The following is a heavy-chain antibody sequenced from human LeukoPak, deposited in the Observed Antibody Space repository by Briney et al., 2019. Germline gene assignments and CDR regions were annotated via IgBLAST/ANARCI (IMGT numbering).Heavy chain of an antibody. V-gene: IGHV4-30-4*01. CDR2: IYYSGST. Sequence: PSETPSLTCTVSGGSISSGDYYRSWIRQPPGKGLEWIGYIYYSGSTYYNPSLKSRVTISVDTSKNQFSLRLSSVTAADTAVYYCARLNSGSYSPAYFDYWGQGTLVTVSS. CDR3: ARLNSGSYSPAYFDY. J-gene: IGHJ4*02. CDR1: GGSISSGDYY. D-gene: IGHD1-26*01.